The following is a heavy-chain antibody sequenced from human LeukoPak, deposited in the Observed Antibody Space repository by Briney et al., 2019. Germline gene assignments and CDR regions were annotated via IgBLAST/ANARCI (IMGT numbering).Heavy chain of an antibody. J-gene: IGHJ4*02. Sequence: SETLSLTCTVSGGSLSSYYWSWIRQPPGKGMEWIGYNYYSGSTNYNPSLKSRVTISVDTSKNQFTLNMKSVTAADTAVYYCARAVHSSSALDYWGQGTLVTVSS. CDR2: NYYSGST. CDR3: ARAVHSSSALDY. CDR1: GGSLSSYY. D-gene: IGHD6-13*01. V-gene: IGHV4-59*01.